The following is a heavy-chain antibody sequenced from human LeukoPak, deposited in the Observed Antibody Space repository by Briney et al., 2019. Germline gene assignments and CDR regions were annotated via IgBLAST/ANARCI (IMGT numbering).Heavy chain of an antibody. CDR1: GGSISSGSYY. J-gene: IGHJ4*02. CDR3: ASERYGSGKIDY. Sequence: PSQTLSLTCTVSGGSISSGSYYWNWIRQPAGKGLEWIGRIYTSGNTNYNPSLKSRVTMSVDTSKNQFSLKLSSVTAADTAVYYCASERYGSGKIDYWGQGTLVTVSS. V-gene: IGHV4-61*02. D-gene: IGHD3-10*01. CDR2: IYTSGNT.